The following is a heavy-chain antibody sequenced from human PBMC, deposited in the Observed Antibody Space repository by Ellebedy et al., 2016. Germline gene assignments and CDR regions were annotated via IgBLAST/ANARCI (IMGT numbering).Heavy chain of an antibody. CDR2: IWLDGSKE. V-gene: IGHV3-33*01. D-gene: IGHD2-8*02. J-gene: IGHJ4*02. Sequence: GESLKISCAASGFTFSRSGMHWVRQAPGKGLEWVAIIWLDGSKEYYADSVKGRFTISRDNSKNTLYMQMNSLRAEDTAVYYCARDKNTGYIDHWGQGALVTVSS. CDR1: GFTFSRSG. CDR3: ARDKNTGYIDH.